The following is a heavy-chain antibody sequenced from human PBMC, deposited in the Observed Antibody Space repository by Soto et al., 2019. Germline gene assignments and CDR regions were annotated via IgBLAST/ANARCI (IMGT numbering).Heavy chain of an antibody. J-gene: IGHJ5*02. CDR2: IYYSGST. V-gene: IGHV4-31*03. CDR3: ARLSLDFWSGYSRWFDP. Sequence: QVQLQESGPGLVKPSHTLSLTCTVSGGSISSGGYYWSWIRQHPGKGLEWIGYIYYSGSTYYNPSLKSRVTISVDTSKNQFSLKLSSVTAADTAVYYCARLSLDFWSGYSRWFDPWGQGTLVTVSS. D-gene: IGHD3-3*01. CDR1: GGSISSGGYY.